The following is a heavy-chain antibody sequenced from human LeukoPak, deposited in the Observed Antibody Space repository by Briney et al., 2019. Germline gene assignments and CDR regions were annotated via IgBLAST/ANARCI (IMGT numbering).Heavy chain of an antibody. D-gene: IGHD1-26*01. CDR3: AKDIGGSYYAYYFDY. Sequence: GGSLRLSCAASGFTFDDYAMHWVRQAPGKGLEWVSGISWNSGSIGYADSVKGRFTISRDNAKNSLYLQMNRLRAEDTALYYCAKDIGGSYYAYYFDYWGQGTLVTVSS. CDR1: GFTFDDYA. CDR2: ISWNSGSI. V-gene: IGHV3-9*01. J-gene: IGHJ4*02.